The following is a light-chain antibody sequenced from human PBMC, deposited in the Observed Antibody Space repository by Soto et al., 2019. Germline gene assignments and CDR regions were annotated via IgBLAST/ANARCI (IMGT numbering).Light chain of an antibody. V-gene: IGLV2-8*01. CDR3: SSYAAGNNCYFV. Sequence: QSALTQPPSASGSPGQSVTISCTGTSSDVGGYNYVSWYQQYPGRAPKLMIYEVTKRPSGVPDRFSGSKSGNTASLTVSGLQAEDEADYYCSSYAAGNNCYFVFGGGTQLTVL. CDR2: EVT. J-gene: IGLJ3*02. CDR1: SSDVGGYNY.